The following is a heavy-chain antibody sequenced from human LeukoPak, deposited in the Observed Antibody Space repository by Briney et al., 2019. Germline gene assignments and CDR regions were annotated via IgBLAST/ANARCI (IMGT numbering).Heavy chain of an antibody. V-gene: IGHV3-30*04. D-gene: IGHD6-19*01. Sequence: PGGSLRLSCAASGFTFSSYATHWVRQAPGKGLEWVAVISYDGSNKYYADSVKGRFTISRDNSKNTLYLQMNSLRAEDTAVYYCARDGYSSGWYVGWFDPWGQGTLVTVSS. CDR1: GFTFSSYA. J-gene: IGHJ5*02. CDR3: ARDGYSSGWYVGWFDP. CDR2: ISYDGSNK.